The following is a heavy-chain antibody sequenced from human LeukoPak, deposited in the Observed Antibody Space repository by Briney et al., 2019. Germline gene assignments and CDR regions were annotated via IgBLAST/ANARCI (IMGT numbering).Heavy chain of an antibody. CDR1: GFTVSSNY. CDR2: IYSGGIT. J-gene: IGHJ4*02. D-gene: IGHD7-27*01. Sequence: GGSLRLSCAASGFTVSSNYMSWVRQAPGKALEWVSVIYSGGITYYADSVKGRFTTSRDNSKNTLYLQMNSLRAEDTAVYYCARANWGFAPFDYWGQGTLVTVSS. CDR3: ARANWGFAPFDY. V-gene: IGHV3-53*01.